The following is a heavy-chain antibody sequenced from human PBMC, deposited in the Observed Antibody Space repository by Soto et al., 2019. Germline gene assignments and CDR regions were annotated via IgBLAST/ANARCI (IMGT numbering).Heavy chain of an antibody. D-gene: IGHD3-3*01. Sequence: GGSLRLSCAASGFTFSSYSMNWVRQAQGKGLEWVSYISSSSSTIYYADSVKGRFTISRDNAKNSLYLQMNSLRAEDTAVYYCARDRVTIFGVVKYYMDVWGKGTTVTVSS. CDR1: GFTFSSYS. J-gene: IGHJ6*03. CDR2: ISSSSSTI. V-gene: IGHV3-48*01. CDR3: ARDRVTIFGVVKYYMDV.